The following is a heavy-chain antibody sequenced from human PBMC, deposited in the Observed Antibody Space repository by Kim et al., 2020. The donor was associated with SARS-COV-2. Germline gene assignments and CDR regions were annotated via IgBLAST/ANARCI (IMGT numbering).Heavy chain of an antibody. CDR3: ARVHGREGYTFDY. V-gene: IGHV3-72*01. CDR2: TRNKANSYTT. Sequence: GGSLRLSCAASGFTFSDHYMDWVRQAPGKGLEWVGRTRNKANSYTTEYAASVKGRFTISRDDSKNSLYLQMNSLKTEDTAVYYCARVHGREGYTFDYWGQGTLVTVSS. J-gene: IGHJ4*02. CDR1: GFTFSDHY. D-gene: IGHD5-12*01.